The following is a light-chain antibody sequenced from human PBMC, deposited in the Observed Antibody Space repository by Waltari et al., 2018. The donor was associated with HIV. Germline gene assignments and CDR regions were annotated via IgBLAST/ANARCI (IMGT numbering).Light chain of an antibody. J-gene: IGKJ2*01. CDR1: QGVSSY. CDR3: QQRSNWPPEYT. V-gene: IGKV3-11*01. CDR2: DAS. Sequence: EIVLTQSPATLSLSPGERATLSCRASQGVSSYLAWYQQKPGQAPRLLIYDASNRATGIPARFSGSGSGTDLTLTISSLEPEDFAVYYCQQRSNWPPEYTFGQGTKLEIK.